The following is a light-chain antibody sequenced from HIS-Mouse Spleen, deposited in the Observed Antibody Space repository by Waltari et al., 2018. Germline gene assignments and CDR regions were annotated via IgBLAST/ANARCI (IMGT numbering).Light chain of an antibody. CDR2: DVS. CDR1: SSDVGGYNA. Sequence: QSALTQPASVPGSPGQPITISCTGTSSDVGGYNAFSWYQPHPGKAPKLMIYDVSNRPSGVSNRFSGSKSGNTASLTISGLQAEDEADYYCSSYTSSSTYVFGTGTKVTVL. CDR3: SSYTSSSTYV. J-gene: IGLJ1*01. V-gene: IGLV2-14*03.